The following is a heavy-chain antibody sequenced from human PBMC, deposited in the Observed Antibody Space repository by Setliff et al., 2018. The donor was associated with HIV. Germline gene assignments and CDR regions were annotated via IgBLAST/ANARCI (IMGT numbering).Heavy chain of an antibody. CDR1: GGPISTNDHY. CDR3: VRPSFGIGGGSMFDP. J-gene: IGHJ5*02. V-gene: IGHV4-39*01. D-gene: IGHD3-3*01. CDR2: VHYGGSI. Sequence: SETLSLTCTVSGGPISTNDHYWGFIRQSPGKGLGWIASVHYGGSIFYNPSLKSRVTLSVGTSKRQFFLNLSSATTADTAMYYCVRPSFGIGGGSMFDPWGQGTLVTVSS.